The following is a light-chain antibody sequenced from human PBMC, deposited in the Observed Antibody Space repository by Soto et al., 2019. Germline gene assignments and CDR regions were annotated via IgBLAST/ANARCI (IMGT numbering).Light chain of an antibody. Sequence: SVLTQPPSVSAAPGQTVTISCSGSSSNIGNNYVSWYQQLPGTAPKLLIYDNNKRPSGIPDRFSGSKSGTSATLGITGLQTGDEADYYCGTWDSSLSAGVFGTGTQLTVL. J-gene: IGLJ1*01. CDR3: GTWDSSLSAGV. V-gene: IGLV1-51*01. CDR2: DNN. CDR1: SSNIGNNY.